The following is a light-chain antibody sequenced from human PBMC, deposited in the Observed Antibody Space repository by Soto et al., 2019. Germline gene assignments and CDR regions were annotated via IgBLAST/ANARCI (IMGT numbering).Light chain of an antibody. J-gene: IGKJ4*01. CDR1: QSVSSD. CDR3: QQYNDWPLT. CDR2: GVS. V-gene: IGKV3-15*01. Sequence: EIVMTQSPATLSVSPGERVTLSCRASQSVSSDLAWYQQKPGQAPRLLMYGVSNRPTGFPARFSGSGSGTEFTLTISSLQSEDSAVYYCQQYNDWPLTFGGGTKVEIK.